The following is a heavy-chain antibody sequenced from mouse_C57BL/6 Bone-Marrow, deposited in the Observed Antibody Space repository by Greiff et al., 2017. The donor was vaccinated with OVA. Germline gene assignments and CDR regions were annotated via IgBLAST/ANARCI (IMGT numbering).Heavy chain of an antibody. CDR1: GYAFSSSW. Sequence: VQLQQSGPELVKPGASVKISCKASGYAFSSSWMNWVKQRPGKGLEWIGRIYPGDGDTNYNGKFKGKATLTADKSSSTAYMQLSSLTSEDSAVYFCASGGGWDYFDYWGQGTTLTVSS. V-gene: IGHV1-82*01. D-gene: IGHD3-3*01. CDR2: IYPGDGDT. J-gene: IGHJ2*01. CDR3: ASGGGWDYFDY.